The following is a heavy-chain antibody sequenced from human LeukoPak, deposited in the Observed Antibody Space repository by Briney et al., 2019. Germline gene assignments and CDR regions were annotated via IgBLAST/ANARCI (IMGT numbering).Heavy chain of an antibody. J-gene: IGHJ4*02. D-gene: IGHD1-26*01. Sequence: GGSLRLSCAASGFTFSSYAMSWVRQAPGKGLEWVSGISGSGGSTYYADSVKGRFTISRDNSKNTVYLQMNSLRDEDTAVYYCAKRAAGATKTFDYWGQGTLVTVSS. CDR1: GFTFSSYA. CDR2: ISGSGGST. CDR3: AKRAAGATKTFDY. V-gene: IGHV3-23*01.